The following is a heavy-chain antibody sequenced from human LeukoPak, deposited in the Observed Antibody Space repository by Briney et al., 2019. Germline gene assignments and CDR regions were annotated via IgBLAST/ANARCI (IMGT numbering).Heavy chain of an antibody. CDR1: GFTSSSYW. J-gene: IGHJ4*02. D-gene: IGHD2-2*01. Sequence: GGSLRLSCAASGFTSSSYWMSWVRQAPGKGLEWVANIKQDGSEKYYVDSVKGRFTISRDNAKNSLYLQMNSLRAEDTAVYYCARDRYCSSTSCYYFDYWGQGTLVTVSS. CDR2: IKQDGSEK. CDR3: ARDRYCSSTSCYYFDY. V-gene: IGHV3-7*03.